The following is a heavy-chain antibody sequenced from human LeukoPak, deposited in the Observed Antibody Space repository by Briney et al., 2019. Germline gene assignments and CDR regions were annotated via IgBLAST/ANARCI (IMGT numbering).Heavy chain of an antibody. J-gene: IGHJ4*02. D-gene: IGHD1-26*01. V-gene: IGHV3-66*01. CDR2: IFGGDST. CDR1: GFTVSSNY. Sequence: GGSLRLSCAASGFTVSSNYMSWVRQAPGKVLEWVSVIFGGDSTYYADSVKGRFTMSRDKSKNTLHLQMNSLRAEDTAVYYCAREIGSYPYYDYWGQGTLVTVSS. CDR3: AREIGSYPYYDY.